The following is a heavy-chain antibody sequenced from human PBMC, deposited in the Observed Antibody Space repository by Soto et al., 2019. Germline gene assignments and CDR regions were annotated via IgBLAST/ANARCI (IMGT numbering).Heavy chain of an antibody. V-gene: IGHV3-48*03. D-gene: IGHD1-26*01. CDR3: AREESFVDY. CDR2: ISSSSRTI. CDR1: GFTFSNYE. J-gene: IGHJ4*02. Sequence: VQLVESGGGVVQPGRSLRLSCAASGFTFSNYEMNWVRQAPGKGLEWVSYISSSSRTIYYADSVRGRFTISRDNAKNSVYLQMNSLRAEDTAVYYCAREESFVDYWGQGTLVTVSS.